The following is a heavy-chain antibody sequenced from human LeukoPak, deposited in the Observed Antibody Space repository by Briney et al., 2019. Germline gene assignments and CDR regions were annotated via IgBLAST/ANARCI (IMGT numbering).Heavy chain of an antibody. Sequence: GGSLRLSCAASGFSFSSYAMHWVRQAPGKGLEWVSAIWYDGSNKVYADSVKGRFTISRDSSKNTLFLQMNGLRAEDTAVYYCAKSGPDFGDLPSEYYFDFWGQGTLVTVSS. CDR1: GFSFSSYA. CDR2: IWYDGSNK. V-gene: IGHV3-33*06. CDR3: AKSGPDFGDLPSEYYFDF. D-gene: IGHD4-17*01. J-gene: IGHJ4*02.